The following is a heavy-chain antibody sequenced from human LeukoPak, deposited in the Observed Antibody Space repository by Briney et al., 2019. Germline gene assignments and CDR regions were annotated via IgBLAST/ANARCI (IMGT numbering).Heavy chain of an antibody. CDR2: IYYSGST. V-gene: IGHV4-59*01. D-gene: IGHD6-13*01. CDR1: GGSISSYF. J-gene: IGHJ3*02. Sequence: PSETLSLTCTVSGGSISSYFWSWIRQPPGKGLEWIGYIYYSGSTNYNPSLKSRVTISVDTSKNQFSLKLSSVTAADTAVYYCARERSSWYFAFDIWRQGTMVTVSS. CDR3: ARERSSWYFAFDI.